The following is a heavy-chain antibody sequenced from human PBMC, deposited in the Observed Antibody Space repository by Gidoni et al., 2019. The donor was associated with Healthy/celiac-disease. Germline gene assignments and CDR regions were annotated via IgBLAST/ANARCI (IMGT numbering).Heavy chain of an antibody. D-gene: IGHD6-13*01. CDR1: GFTFSSYA. V-gene: IGHV3-23*01. J-gene: IGHJ4*02. CDR3: AALPGIAAAGTDSIDY. CDR2: ISGSGGST. Sequence: EVQLLESGGGLVQPGGSLRLSCAASGFTFSSYAMSWVRQAPGKGLEWVSAISGSGGSTYYADSVKGRFTISRDNSKNTLYLQMNSLRAEDTAVYYCAALPGIAAAGTDSIDYWGQGTLVTVSS.